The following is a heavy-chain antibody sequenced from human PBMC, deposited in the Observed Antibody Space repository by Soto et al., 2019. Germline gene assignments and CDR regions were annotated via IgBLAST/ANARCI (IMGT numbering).Heavy chain of an antibody. CDR1: GFPFGAYV. J-gene: IGHJ5*02. CDR2: ISVSGDTT. D-gene: IGHD3-10*01. CDR3: AKGRGGFDP. V-gene: IGHV3-23*01. Sequence: EVQLLESGGGLVQPGGSLRLSCAASGFPFGAYVMNWVRQAPGRGLAWVSSISVSGDTTLYADSVKGRFTISRDNSKNTLSLQMNSLRGEDTAIYYCAKGRGGFDPWGLGTVVTVSS.